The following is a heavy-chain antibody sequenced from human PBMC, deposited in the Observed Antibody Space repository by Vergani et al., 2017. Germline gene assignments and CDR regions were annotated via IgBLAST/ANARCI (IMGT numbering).Heavy chain of an antibody. V-gene: IGHV1-69*11. Sequence: QVQLVQSGAEVKKPGSSVKVSCKASGGTFSSYAISWVRQAPGQGLEWMGRIIPILGTANYAQKFQGRVTITADESTSTAYMELSSLRSDDTAVYYCARDYHDSSGYPYWGQGTLVTVSS. CDR1: GGTFSSYA. CDR2: IIPILGTA. J-gene: IGHJ4*02. CDR3: ARDYHDSSGYPY. D-gene: IGHD3-22*01.